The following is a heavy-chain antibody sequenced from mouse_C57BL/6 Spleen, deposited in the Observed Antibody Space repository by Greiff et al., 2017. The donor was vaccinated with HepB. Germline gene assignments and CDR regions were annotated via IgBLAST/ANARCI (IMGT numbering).Heavy chain of an antibody. Sequence: QVQLQQPGAELVKPGASVKLSCKASGYTFTSYWMHWVKQRPGQGLEWIGMIHPNSGSTNYNEKFKSKATLTVDKSSSTAYMQLSSLTSEDSAVYYCAREAYGYDFAYWGQGTLVTVSA. CDR2: IHPNSGST. CDR1: GYTFTSYW. J-gene: IGHJ3*01. V-gene: IGHV1-64*01. CDR3: AREAYGYDFAY. D-gene: IGHD2-2*01.